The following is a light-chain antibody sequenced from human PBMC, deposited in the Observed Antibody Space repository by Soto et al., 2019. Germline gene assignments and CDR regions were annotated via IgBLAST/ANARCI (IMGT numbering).Light chain of an antibody. CDR1: QSISSR. CDR3: QQYDTYCRYT. J-gene: IGKJ2*01. V-gene: IGKV1-5*01. Sequence: DIQMTQSPSTLSASVGDRVTITCRASQSISSRLAWYQKKPGKAPKLLIYDALNLESGVPSRFRGSGSGTEFTLSIGSLQPDDFATYYCQQYDTYCRYTFGQGTKLEIK. CDR2: DAL.